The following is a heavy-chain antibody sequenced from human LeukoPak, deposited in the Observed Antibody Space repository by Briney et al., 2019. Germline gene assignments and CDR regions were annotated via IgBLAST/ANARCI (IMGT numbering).Heavy chain of an antibody. CDR1: GFTFSSYS. J-gene: IGHJ3*02. D-gene: IGHD6-19*01. CDR2: ISGTDGST. Sequence: GGSLRLSCAASGFTFSSYSMNWVRQAPGKGLEWVSSISGTDGSTYYADSVKGRFTISRDNSKNTLYLQMSSLRVDDTAVYFCAKAWAGNHNWGQGTMVTVSS. CDR3: AKAWAGNHN. V-gene: IGHV3-23*01.